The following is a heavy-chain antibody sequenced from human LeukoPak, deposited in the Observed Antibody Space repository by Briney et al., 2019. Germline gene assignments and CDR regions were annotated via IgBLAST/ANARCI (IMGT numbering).Heavy chain of an antibody. CDR3: ARGTTGTTDYYYGMDV. D-gene: IGHD1-1*01. V-gene: IGHV4-34*01. J-gene: IGHJ6*04. CDR1: GGSFSGYY. CDR2: INHSGST. Sequence: SETLSLTCAVYGGSFSGYYWSWIRQPPGKGLEWIGEINHSGSTNYNPSLKSRVTISVDTSKNQFSLKLSSVTAADTAVYYWARGTTGTTDYYYGMDVWGKGTTVTVSS.